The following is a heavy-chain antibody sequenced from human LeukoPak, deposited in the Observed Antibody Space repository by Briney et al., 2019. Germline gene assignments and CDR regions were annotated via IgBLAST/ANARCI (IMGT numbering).Heavy chain of an antibody. V-gene: IGHV3-21*01. D-gene: IGHD3-22*01. J-gene: IGHJ4*02. CDR3: ARDRGTWLLQPGYFAY. Sequence: GGSLRLSCAASGFTFSSYSMNWVRQAPGKGLEWVSSISSSSYIYYADSVKGRFTISRDNAKNSLYLQMNSLRAEDTAVYYCARDRGTWLLQPGYFAYWGQATLVNVDS. CDR2: ISSSSYI. CDR1: GFTFSSYS.